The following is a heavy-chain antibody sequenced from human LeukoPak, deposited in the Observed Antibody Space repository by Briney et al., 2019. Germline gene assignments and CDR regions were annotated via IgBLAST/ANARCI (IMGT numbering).Heavy chain of an antibody. D-gene: IGHD6-6*01. Sequence: GGPLRLSCAASGFTFSSYSMNWVRQAPGKGLEWVSSISSGSTYMYYADSVKGRFTISRDNAQNSMYLQMNSLRAEDTAVYYCGRVGGRSKAAKGDAFDIWGQGTMVTVSS. J-gene: IGHJ3*02. CDR2: ISSGSTYM. CDR1: GFTFSSYS. CDR3: GRVGGRSKAAKGDAFDI. V-gene: IGHV3-21*01.